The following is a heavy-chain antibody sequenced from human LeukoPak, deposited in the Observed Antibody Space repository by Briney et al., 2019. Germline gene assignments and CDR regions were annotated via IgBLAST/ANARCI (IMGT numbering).Heavy chain of an antibody. CDR3: ARGHSSGWYNYFDY. D-gene: IGHD6-19*01. Sequence: RAGVSLRLSCAASGFTFDDYGMSWVRQAPGKGLEWVSGINWNGRSTGYADSVKGRFTISRDNAKNSLYLQMNSLRAEDTALYYCARGHSSGWYNYFDYWGQGTLVTVSS. V-gene: IGHV3-20*04. J-gene: IGHJ4*02. CDR1: GFTFDDYG. CDR2: INWNGRST.